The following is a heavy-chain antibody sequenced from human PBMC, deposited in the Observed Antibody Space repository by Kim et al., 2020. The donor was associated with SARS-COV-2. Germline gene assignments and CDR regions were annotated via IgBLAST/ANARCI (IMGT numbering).Heavy chain of an antibody. V-gene: IGHV4-4*07. J-gene: IGHJ4*02. CDR2: GST. Sequence: GSTTYNPSLKSRVTMSVDTFKNQFSLKLNSVTAADTAVYYCARENGYFDYWGQGTLVTVSS. D-gene: IGHD2-8*01. CDR3: ARENGYFDY.